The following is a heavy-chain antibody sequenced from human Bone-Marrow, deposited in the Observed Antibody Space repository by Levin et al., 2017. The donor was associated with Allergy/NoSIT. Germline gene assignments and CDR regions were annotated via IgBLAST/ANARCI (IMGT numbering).Heavy chain of an antibody. V-gene: IGHV4-61*01. Sequence: SETLSLTCTVSGGSVSSDTYYWNWIRQPPGKGLEWIGYIYYSGSTNYNPSLKSRLTISVDTSKNQFSLKLSSVTAADPAVYYCARDFFGSESSWVGFDIWGQGTMVTVSS. D-gene: IGHD3-10*01. J-gene: IGHJ3*02. CDR1: GGSVSSDTYY. CDR2: IYYSGST. CDR3: ARDFFGSESSWVGFDI.